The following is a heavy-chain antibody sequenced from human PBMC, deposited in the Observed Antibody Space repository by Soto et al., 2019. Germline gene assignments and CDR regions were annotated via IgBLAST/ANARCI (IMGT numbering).Heavy chain of an antibody. CDR2: IIPIFGTA. Sequence: QVQLVQSGAEVKKPGSSVKVSCKASGGTFSNYAISWVRQAPGQGLEWMGGIIPIFGTANYAQRFQGRVTITAEQPTSTAYMELSSLRSEDTAVYYCARVSSSWYKDYFDYWGQGTLVTVSS. CDR3: ARVSSSWYKDYFDY. CDR1: GGTFSNYA. V-gene: IGHV1-69*12. D-gene: IGHD6-13*01. J-gene: IGHJ4*02.